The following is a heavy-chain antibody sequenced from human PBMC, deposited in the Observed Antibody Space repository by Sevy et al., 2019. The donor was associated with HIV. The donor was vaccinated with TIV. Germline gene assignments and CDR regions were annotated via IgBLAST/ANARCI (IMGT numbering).Heavy chain of an antibody. D-gene: IGHD2-15*01. CDR3: ARRYCSGGSCAAGRAFDI. CDR2: ISSSSSTI. J-gene: IGHJ3*02. CDR1: GFTFSSYS. Sequence: GGSLRLSCAASGFTFSSYSVNWVRQAPGKGLEWVSYISSSSSTIYYADSVKGRFTISRDNAKNSLYLQMNSLRAEDTAVYYCARRYCSGGSCAAGRAFDIWGQGTMVTVSS. V-gene: IGHV3-48*01.